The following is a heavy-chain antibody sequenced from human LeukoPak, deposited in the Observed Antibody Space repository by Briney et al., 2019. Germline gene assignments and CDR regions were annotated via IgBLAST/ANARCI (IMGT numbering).Heavy chain of an antibody. Sequence: SETLSLTCAVYGGSFSGYYWSWIRQPPGKGLEWIGEINHSGSTNYNPSLKSRVTISVDTSKNQFSLKLSSVTAADTAVYYCARPSNYYGSATDAFDFWGQGTMVTVSS. D-gene: IGHD3-10*01. CDR1: GGSFSGYY. CDR3: ARPSNYYGSATDAFDF. V-gene: IGHV4-34*01. J-gene: IGHJ3*01. CDR2: INHSGST.